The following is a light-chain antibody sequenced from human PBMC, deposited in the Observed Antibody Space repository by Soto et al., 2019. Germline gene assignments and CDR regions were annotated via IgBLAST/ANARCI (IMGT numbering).Light chain of an antibody. CDR2: DVS. CDR3: CSYAGSYTFL. Sequence: QSALTQPRSVSGSPGQSVTISCTGTSSDVGGYNYVSWYQQHPGKAPKLMIYDVSKRPSGVPDRFSGSKSDNTASLTISGLQAEDEADYYCCSYAGSYTFLFGGGTQLTVL. V-gene: IGLV2-11*01. J-gene: IGLJ2*01. CDR1: SSDVGGYNY.